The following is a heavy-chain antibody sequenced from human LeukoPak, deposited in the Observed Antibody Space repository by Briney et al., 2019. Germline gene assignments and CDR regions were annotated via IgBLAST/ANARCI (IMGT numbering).Heavy chain of an antibody. CDR3: AKGAAGLDD. Sequence: PGGSLRLSCAASGFTFSSFWMSWIRQAPGKGLEWVSDIYGSGDKTHYTDSVKGRFTISRDNSKNTLYLEMNSLSHEDTAIYYCAKGAAGLDDWGQGTLATVSS. D-gene: IGHD6-13*01. V-gene: IGHV3-23*01. CDR2: IYGSGDKT. CDR1: GFTFSSFW. J-gene: IGHJ4*02.